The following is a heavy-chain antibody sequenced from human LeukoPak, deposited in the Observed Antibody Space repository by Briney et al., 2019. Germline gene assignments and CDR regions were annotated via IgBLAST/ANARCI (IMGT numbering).Heavy chain of an antibody. V-gene: IGHV1-2*06. D-gene: IGHD4-17*01. J-gene: IGHJ4*02. CDR3: ARDLSGGDYEGY. Sequence: GASVKVSCKASGYTFTGYYMHWVRQAPGQGVEWMGRINPNSGGTNYAQKFQGRVTMTRDTSISTAYMELSRLRSDDTAVYYCARDLSGGDYEGYWGQGTLVTVSS. CDR2: INPNSGGT. CDR1: GYTFTGYY.